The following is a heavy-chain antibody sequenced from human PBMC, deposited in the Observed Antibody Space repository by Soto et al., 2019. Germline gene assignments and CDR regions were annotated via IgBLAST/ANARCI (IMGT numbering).Heavy chain of an antibody. CDR1: GGSVSSGSYY. Sequence: QVQLQESGPGLVKPSETLSLTCTVSGGSVSSGSYYWSWIRQPAGKGLEWIGRIYTSGSTNYNPSLKSRVTMSVDTSKNQFSLKLSSVTAADTAVYYCATEQQTGFDPWGQGTLVTVSS. CDR2: IYTSGST. CDR3: ATEQQTGFDP. J-gene: IGHJ5*02. V-gene: IGHV4-61*02.